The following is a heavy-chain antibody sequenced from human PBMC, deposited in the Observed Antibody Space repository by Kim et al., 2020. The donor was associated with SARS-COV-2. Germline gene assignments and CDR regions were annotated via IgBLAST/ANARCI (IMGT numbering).Heavy chain of an antibody. CDR2: MNPNSGNT. Sequence: ASVKVSCKASGYTFTSYDINWVRQATGQGLEWMGWMNPNSGNTGNAQKFQGRVTMTRNTSISTPYMELSSLRSEDTAVYYCARGRYSSSWYDYWGQGTLVTVSS. CDR1: GYTFTSYD. D-gene: IGHD6-13*01. J-gene: IGHJ4*02. CDR3: ARGRYSSSWYDY. V-gene: IGHV1-8*01.